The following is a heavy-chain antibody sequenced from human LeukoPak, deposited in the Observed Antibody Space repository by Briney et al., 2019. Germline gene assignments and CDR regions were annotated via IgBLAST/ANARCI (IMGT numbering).Heavy chain of an antibody. J-gene: IGHJ1*01. Sequence: GGSLRLSCVASRIIVSSNYMTWVRQAPGKGLEWVGRIKSKTDGGTIDYAAPVKGRFTISRDDSKDTLFLQMNSLKTEDTAVYYCTTDLSELDDSGYYAKYFHHWGQGTLVSVSS. V-gene: IGHV3-15*01. CDR3: TTDLSELDDSGYYAKYFHH. CDR1: RIIVSSNY. CDR2: IKSKTDGGTI. D-gene: IGHD3-22*01.